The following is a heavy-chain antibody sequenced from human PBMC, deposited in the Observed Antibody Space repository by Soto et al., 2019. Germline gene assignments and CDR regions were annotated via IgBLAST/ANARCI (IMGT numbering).Heavy chain of an antibody. CDR1: GYSFTSYW. CDR2: IYPGDSDT. CDR3: ARTAAAGKYYYGLDV. D-gene: IGHD6-13*01. Sequence: GESLKISCKGSGYSFTSYWIGWVRQMPGKGLEWMGIIYPGDSDTRYSPSFQGQVTISADKSISTAYLQWSSLKASDTAMYYCARTAAAGKYYYGLDVWGQGTTVTVS. V-gene: IGHV5-51*01. J-gene: IGHJ6*02.